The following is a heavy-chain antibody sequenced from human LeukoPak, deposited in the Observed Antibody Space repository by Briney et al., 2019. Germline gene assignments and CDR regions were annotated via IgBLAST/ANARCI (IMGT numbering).Heavy chain of an antibody. CDR1: GGSISSGSYY. CDR2: IYTSGST. V-gene: IGHV4-61*02. J-gene: IGHJ4*02. D-gene: IGHD6-19*01. Sequence: PSQTLSLTCTVSGGSISSGSYYWSWIRQPAGKGLEWIGRIYTSGSTNYNPSLKSRVTISVDTSKNQFSLKLSSVTAADTAVYCCARRDSSGWYEVDYWGQGTLVTVSS. CDR3: ARRDSSGWYEVDY.